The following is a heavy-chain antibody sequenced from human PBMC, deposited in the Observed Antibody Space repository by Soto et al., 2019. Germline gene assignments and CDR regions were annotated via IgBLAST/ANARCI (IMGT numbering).Heavy chain of an antibody. CDR2: INPNSGGT. D-gene: IGHD3-22*01. CDR1: GYTFTGYY. V-gene: IGHV1-2*04. J-gene: IGHJ4*02. CDR3: ARDLPLSYDDSSGFDY. Sequence: ASVKVSCKASGYTFTGYYMHWVRQAPGQGLEWMGWINPNSGGTNYAQKFQGWVTMTRDTSISTAYMELSRLRSDDTAVYYCARDLPLSYDDSSGFDYWGQGTLVTVSS.